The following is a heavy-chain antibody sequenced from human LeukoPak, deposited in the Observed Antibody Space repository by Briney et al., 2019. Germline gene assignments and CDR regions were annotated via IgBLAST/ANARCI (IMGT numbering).Heavy chain of an antibody. CDR3: ARETRDGYSRRFDL. CDR1: GFTISSNY. D-gene: IGHD5-24*01. Sequence: GGSMRLSCAASGFTISSNYMSWVRQAPGKGLECVSVLYSGGSTYYADSVKGRFTISRHNSTNTLYLQMNSLRAEDTAVYFCARETRDGYSRRFDLWGQASPPTVSS. J-gene: IGHJ4*02. CDR2: LYSGGST. V-gene: IGHV3-53*04.